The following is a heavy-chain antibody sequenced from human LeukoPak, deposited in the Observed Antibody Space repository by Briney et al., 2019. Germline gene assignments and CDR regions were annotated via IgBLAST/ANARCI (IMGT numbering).Heavy chain of an antibody. Sequence: PGGSLRLSCAASGFTFSTYAIHWVRQAPGKGLEWLAVISYDGSNKYYADSVKGRFTISRDNSKNTLYLQMNSLRAEDTAVYYCAKEWLFHLLYFDYWGQGTLVTVSS. D-gene: IGHD3-22*01. CDR2: ISYDGSNK. V-gene: IGHV3-30-3*01. CDR1: GFTFSTYA. J-gene: IGHJ4*02. CDR3: AKEWLFHLLYFDY.